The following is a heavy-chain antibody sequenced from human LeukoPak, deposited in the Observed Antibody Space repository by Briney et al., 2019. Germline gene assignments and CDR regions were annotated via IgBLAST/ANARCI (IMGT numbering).Heavy chain of an antibody. CDR1: GFTFSSYG. D-gene: IGHD6-19*01. Sequence: AGRSLRLSCAASGFTFSSYGMHWVRQAPGKGLEWVAVIWYDGSNKYYADSVKGRFTISRDNSKNTLYLQMNSLRAEDTAVYYCARKGRGIAVAIDWGQGTLVTVSS. CDR2: IWYDGSNK. V-gene: IGHV3-33*01. CDR3: ARKGRGIAVAID. J-gene: IGHJ4*02.